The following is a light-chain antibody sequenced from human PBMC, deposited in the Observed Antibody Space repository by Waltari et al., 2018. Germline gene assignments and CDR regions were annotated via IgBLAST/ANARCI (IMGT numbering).Light chain of an antibody. CDR3: QQYDISPLT. J-gene: IGKJ4*01. Sequence: EIALTQSPGTLSLSTGERATLSCRASQTVRTTYLAWYQQKPGQAPTLLIYGASSRATGIPDRFSGSGSGTDFSLTISSLEPEDFAVYYCQQYDISPLTFGGGTKVEIK. V-gene: IGKV3-20*01. CDR2: GAS. CDR1: QTVRTTY.